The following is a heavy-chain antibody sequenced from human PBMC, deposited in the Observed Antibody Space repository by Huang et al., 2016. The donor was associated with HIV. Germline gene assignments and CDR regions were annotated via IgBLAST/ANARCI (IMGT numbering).Heavy chain of an antibody. CDR2: IIPMFGTP. CDR1: GGTFSKYA. CDR3: ARGQLGSYGDYDVLY. Sequence: QVQLVQSGAEVKTPGSSVKVSCKASGGTFSKYAISWVRPAPGQGLEWMGGIIPMFGTPSDARKFQGRVTSTADDSTSTTYVEVSSLRSEDTALYYCARGQLGSYGDYDVLYWGQGTLVTVSS. J-gene: IGHJ4*02. D-gene: IGHD4-17*01. V-gene: IGHV1-69*13.